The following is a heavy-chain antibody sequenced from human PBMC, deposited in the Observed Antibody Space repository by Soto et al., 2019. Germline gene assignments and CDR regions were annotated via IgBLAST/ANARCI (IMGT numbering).Heavy chain of an antibody. CDR3: ARDLGIVVVPAAIKSGYYGMDV. CDR2: INPSGGST. CDR1: GYTFTSYY. J-gene: IGHJ6*02. V-gene: IGHV1-46*01. D-gene: IGHD2-2*02. Sequence: GASVKVSCKASGYTFTSYYMHWVRQAPGQGLEWMGIINPSGGSTSYAQKFQGRVTMTRDTSTSTVYMELSSLRSEDTAVYYRARDLGIVVVPAAIKSGYYGMDVWGQGTTVTVSS.